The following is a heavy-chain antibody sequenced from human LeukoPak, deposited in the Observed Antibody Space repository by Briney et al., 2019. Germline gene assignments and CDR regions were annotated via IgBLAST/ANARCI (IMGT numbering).Heavy chain of an antibody. Sequence: SVKISCKASGGTFSSYAISWVRQAPGQGVEWMGGIIPIFGTANYAQKFQGRVTITTDESTSTAYMELSSLRSEDTAVYYCARGINQSHNWNTDVWGKGTTVTVSS. V-gene: IGHV1-69*05. D-gene: IGHD1-20*01. CDR1: GGTFSSYA. J-gene: IGHJ6*03. CDR3: ARGINQSHNWNTDV. CDR2: IIPIFGTA.